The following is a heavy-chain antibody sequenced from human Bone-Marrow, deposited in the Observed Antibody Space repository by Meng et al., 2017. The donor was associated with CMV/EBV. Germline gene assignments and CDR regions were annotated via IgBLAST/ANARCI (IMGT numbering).Heavy chain of an antibody. D-gene: IGHD3-10*01. Sequence: SETLSLTCTVSGGSISSSSYYWGWIRQPPGKGLEWIGSIYYSGSTYYSPSLKSRVTISVDTSKNQFSLKLSSVTAADTAVYYCARATGDYYGSGIDYWGQGTLVTVSS. CDR2: IYYSGST. CDR1: GGSISSSSYY. J-gene: IGHJ4*02. V-gene: IGHV4-39*07. CDR3: ARATGDYYGSGIDY.